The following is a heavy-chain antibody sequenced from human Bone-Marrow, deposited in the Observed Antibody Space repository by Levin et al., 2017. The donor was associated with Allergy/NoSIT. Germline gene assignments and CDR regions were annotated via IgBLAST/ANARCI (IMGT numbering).Heavy chain of an antibody. V-gene: IGHV3-7*01. D-gene: IGHD6-19*01. CDR3: ASPGIAVAGR. CDR2: IKQDGSEK. J-gene: IGHJ4*02. Sequence: GASVKVSCAASGFTFSSYWMSWVRQAPGKGLEWVANIKQDGSEKYYVDSVKGRFTISRDNAKNSLYLQMNSLRAEDTAVYYCASPGIAVAGRWGQGTLVTVSS. CDR1: GFTFSSYW.